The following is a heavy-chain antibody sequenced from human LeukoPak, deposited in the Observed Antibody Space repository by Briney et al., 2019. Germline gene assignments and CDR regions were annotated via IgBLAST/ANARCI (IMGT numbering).Heavy chain of an antibody. J-gene: IGHJ4*02. D-gene: IGHD2-8*01. CDR2: MYHSGST. V-gene: IGHV4-38-2*02. Sequence: SETLSLTCAVPGYSISSGYYWGWIRQPPGKGLEWIGSMYHSGSTYYNPSLESRVTMSVDTSKNQFSLKLSSVTAADTAVYYCARDALILDYWGQGTLVTVSS. CDR1: GYSISSGYY. CDR3: ARDALILDY.